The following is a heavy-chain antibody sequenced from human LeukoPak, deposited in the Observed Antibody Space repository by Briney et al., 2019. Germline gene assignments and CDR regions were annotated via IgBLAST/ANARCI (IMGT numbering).Heavy chain of an antibody. D-gene: IGHD2-2*01. CDR3: AKAGRTSHCYRACRWFDP. CDR1: GFTFSSYA. Sequence: GGSLRLSCAASGFTFSSYAMSWVRQAPGKGLEWVSAISGSGGSTYYADSVKGRFTISRDNSKNTLYLQMNSLRAEDTAVYCCAKAGRTSHCYRACRWFDPWGQGTLVTVSS. CDR2: ISGSGGST. J-gene: IGHJ5*02. V-gene: IGHV3-23*01.